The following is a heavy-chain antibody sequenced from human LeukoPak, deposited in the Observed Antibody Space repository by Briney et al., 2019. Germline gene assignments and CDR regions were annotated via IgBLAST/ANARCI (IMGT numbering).Heavy chain of an antibody. V-gene: IGHV3-48*04. CDR2: ISSDSSTI. CDR3: AISAPNDYDSSGFYSYFQH. Sequence: GGSLRLSCAASGFTFSSYSKNWIRQAPGKGLEWISYISSDSSTIYYADSVKGRFTISRDNAKNSLYLQMTSLRAEDTAVYYCAISAPNDYDSSGFYSYFQHWGQGTLVTVSS. J-gene: IGHJ1*01. CDR1: GFTFSSYS. D-gene: IGHD3-22*01.